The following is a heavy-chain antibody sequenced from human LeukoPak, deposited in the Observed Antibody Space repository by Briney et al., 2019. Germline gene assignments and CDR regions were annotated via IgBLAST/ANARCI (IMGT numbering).Heavy chain of an antibody. J-gene: IGHJ4*02. V-gene: IGHV1-2*02. CDR2: INPNSGGT. CDR3: ARGAGYCSGGSCYVRGETNNDY. CDR1: GYTFTGYY. Sequence: GASVKVSCKASGYTFTGYYMHWVQQAPGQGLEWMGWINPNSGGTNYAQKFQGRVTMTRDTSISTAYMELSRLRSDDTAVYYCARGAGYCSGGSCYVRGETNNDYWGQGTLVTVSS. D-gene: IGHD2-15*01.